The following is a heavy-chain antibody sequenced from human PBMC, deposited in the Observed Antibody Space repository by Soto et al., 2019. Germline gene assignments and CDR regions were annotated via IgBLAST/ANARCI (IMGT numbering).Heavy chain of an antibody. J-gene: IGHJ5*02. CDR1: GFTFSSYV. Sequence: GGSLRLSCVASGFTFSSYVMSWVRQAPGRGLEWVSSISAGGSTTYYADSVEGRFTISRDNSRNTVYVQMNSLRVEDTAVYYCARGGNGWFDPWGQGTLVTVSS. D-gene: IGHD3-10*01. V-gene: IGHV3-23*01. CDR3: ARGGNGWFDP. CDR2: ISAGGSTT.